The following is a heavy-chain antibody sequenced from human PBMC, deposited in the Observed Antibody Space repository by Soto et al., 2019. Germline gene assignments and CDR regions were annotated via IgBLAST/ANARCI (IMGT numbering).Heavy chain of an antibody. D-gene: IGHD3-10*01. CDR2: INSDGSRI. Sequence: GSLRLSCAASGFTFSSYWMHWVRQAPGKGLVWVSRINSDGSRINYADSVKGRFTISRDNAKNTLYLQMSSLRAEDTAVYYCARDLSPYYYGSGSSPPDYWGQGTLVTVSS. CDR1: GFTFSSYW. CDR3: ARDLSPYYYGSGSSPPDY. J-gene: IGHJ4*02. V-gene: IGHV3-74*01.